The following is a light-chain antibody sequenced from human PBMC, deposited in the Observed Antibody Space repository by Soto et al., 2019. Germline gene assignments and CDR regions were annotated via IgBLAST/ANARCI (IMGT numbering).Light chain of an antibody. Sequence: DIQMTQSPSSLAASVGHSVTITCRATQRICPYVNWYQQKPGKPPKLHRYAATNLADRVPSRFGSSGSGTDFTLAVSSLKPEDFATYYCQQRYSLPVWTVGQGTKVEIK. CDR3: QQRYSLPVWT. CDR2: AAT. V-gene: IGKV1-39*01. CDR1: QRICPY. J-gene: IGKJ1*01.